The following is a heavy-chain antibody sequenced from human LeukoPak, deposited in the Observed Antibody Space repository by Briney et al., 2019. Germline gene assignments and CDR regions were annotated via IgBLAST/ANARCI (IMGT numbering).Heavy chain of an antibody. D-gene: IGHD5-24*01. CDR1: GFTFSSYS. CDR3: AKSGYNRFDY. V-gene: IGHV3-23*01. J-gene: IGHJ4*02. Sequence: PAGGSLRLSCAASGFTFSSYSMNWVRQAPGKGLEWVSNISGGDVSTYYADSVKGRFTISRDNSKNTLYLQMNSLRADDTAVYYCAKSGYNRFDYWGQGTLVTVSS. CDR2: ISGGDVST.